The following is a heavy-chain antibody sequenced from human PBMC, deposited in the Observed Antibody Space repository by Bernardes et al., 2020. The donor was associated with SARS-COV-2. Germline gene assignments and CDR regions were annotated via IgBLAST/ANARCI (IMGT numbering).Heavy chain of an antibody. CDR2: IWYDGSNK. J-gene: IGHJ6*02. Sequence: GGSLRLSCAASGFTFSSYGMHWVRQAPGKGLEWVAVIWYDGSNKYYADSVKGRFTISRDNSKNTLYLQMNSLRAEDTAVYYCARDLLILRYGMDVWGQGTTVTVSS. D-gene: IGHD3-3*01. CDR3: ARDLLILRYGMDV. V-gene: IGHV3-33*01. CDR1: GFTFSSYG.